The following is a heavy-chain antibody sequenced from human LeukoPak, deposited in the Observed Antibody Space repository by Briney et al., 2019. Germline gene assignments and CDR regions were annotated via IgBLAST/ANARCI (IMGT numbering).Heavy chain of an antibody. CDR2: IYYSGST. D-gene: IGHD6-13*01. CDR3: ARRGSSWYWYFDY. Sequence: SGTLSLTCTVSGGSISNSYYWGWIRQPPGKGLEWIGSIYYSGSTYYNPSLKSRVTISVDTSKNQFSLKLSSVTAADTAVYYCARRGSSWYWYFDYWGQGTLVTVSS. J-gene: IGHJ4*02. V-gene: IGHV4-39*01. CDR1: GGSISNSYY.